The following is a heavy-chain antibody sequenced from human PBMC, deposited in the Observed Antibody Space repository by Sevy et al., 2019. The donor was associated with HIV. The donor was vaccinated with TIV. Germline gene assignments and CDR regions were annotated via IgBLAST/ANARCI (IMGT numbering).Heavy chain of an antibody. CDR1: GFTFSKYS. V-gene: IGHV3-23*01. D-gene: IGHD2-8*01. CDR2: LSFGCGEI. Sequence: GGSLRLSCAASGFTFSKYSMSWVRQPPGKGLEWVSTLSFGCGEINYADSVKGRFTISRVNSKSSVYLQMNILGPEDTAVHYCAREGCTKPHDYWGQGTLVVVSS. J-gene: IGHJ4*02. CDR3: AREGCTKPHDY.